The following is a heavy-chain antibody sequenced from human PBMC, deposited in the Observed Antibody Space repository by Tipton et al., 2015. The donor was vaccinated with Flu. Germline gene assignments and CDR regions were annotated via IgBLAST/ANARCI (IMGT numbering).Heavy chain of an antibody. D-gene: IGHD3-10*01. V-gene: IGHV3-64*02. CDR3: AREGPMVQGIITTTGFDS. Sequence: SLRLSCAASGFTFNDYGMSWVRQAPGKGLEYVSSISTNGGGTYYADSVKGRFIISRDNSKNTLYLQMGSLRAEDMAVYYCAREGPMVQGIITTTGFDSWGQGTLVTVSS. CDR1: GFTFNDYG. J-gene: IGHJ4*02. CDR2: ISTNGGGT.